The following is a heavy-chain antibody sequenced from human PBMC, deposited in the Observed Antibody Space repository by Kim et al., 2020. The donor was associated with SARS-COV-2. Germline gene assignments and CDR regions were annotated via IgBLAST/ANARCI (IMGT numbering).Heavy chain of an antibody. D-gene: IGHD2-2*01. J-gene: IGHJ4*02. CDR3: VRGDAGGPFDL. V-gene: IGHV3-20*01. Sequence: GGSLRLSCAASGFTFDDYGMSWVRQAPGKGLEWVSGINRNSDSTGYADSVKGRFTISRDNAKNSLFLQMNSPRAEDTALYHCVRGDAGGPFDLWGQGTLVTVSS. CDR2: INRNSDST. CDR1: GFTFDDYG.